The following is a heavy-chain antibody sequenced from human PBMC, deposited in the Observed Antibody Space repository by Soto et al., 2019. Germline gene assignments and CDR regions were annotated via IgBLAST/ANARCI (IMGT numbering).Heavy chain of an antibody. Sequence: SETLSLTCTVSCGSISSSSYYWGWIRQPPGKGLEWIGSIYYSGSTYYNPSLKSRVTISVDTSKNQFSLKLSSVTAADTAVYYCARGRPYYFDYWGQGTLVTVSS. V-gene: IGHV4-39*01. CDR1: CGSISSSSYY. CDR2: IYYSGST. J-gene: IGHJ4*02. D-gene: IGHD6-6*01. CDR3: ARGRPYYFDY.